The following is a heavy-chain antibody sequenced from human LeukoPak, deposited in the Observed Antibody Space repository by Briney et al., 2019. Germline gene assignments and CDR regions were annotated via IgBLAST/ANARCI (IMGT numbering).Heavy chain of an antibody. CDR3: ARGYYYDSSGYYSFDRFDY. J-gene: IGHJ4*02. V-gene: IGHV3-30*03. CDR1: GLSFGSYG. Sequence: PGRSLRLSCAASGLSFGSYGMHWVRQAPGKGLEWVAVISHEGSNQYYADSVKGRFTISRDNSKNMVYLQMNSLRAEDTAVYYCARGYYYDSSGYYSFDRFDYWGQGTLVTVSS. CDR2: ISHEGSNQ. D-gene: IGHD3-22*01.